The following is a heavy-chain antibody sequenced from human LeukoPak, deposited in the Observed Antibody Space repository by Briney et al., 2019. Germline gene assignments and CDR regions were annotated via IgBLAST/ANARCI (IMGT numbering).Heavy chain of an antibody. CDR1: GGSISSGDYY. CDR2: IYYSGST. V-gene: IGHV4-30-4*08. CDR3: ARARTTTPNYYYYYYMDV. D-gene: IGHD4-11*01. J-gene: IGHJ6*03. Sequence: PSQTLSLSYTVSGGSISSGDYYWSWIRQPPGKGLEWIGYIYYSGSTYYNPSLKSRVTISVDTSKNQFSLKLSSVTAADTAVYYCARARTTTPNYYYYYYMDVWGKGTTVTVSS.